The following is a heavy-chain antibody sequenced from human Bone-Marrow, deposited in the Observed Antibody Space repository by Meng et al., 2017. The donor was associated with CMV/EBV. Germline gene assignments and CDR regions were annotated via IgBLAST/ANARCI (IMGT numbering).Heavy chain of an antibody. J-gene: IGHJ1*01. D-gene: IGHD6-19*01. CDR2: IRYDGSNK. V-gene: IGHV3-30*02. CDR1: GFTFSSYG. Sequence: GESLKISCAASGFTFSSYGMHWVRQAPGKGLEWVAFIRYDGSNKYYADSVKGRFTISRDNSKNTLYLQMTSLRAEDTAVYYCANRGLGYSSGWGYFQHRGQGTLVTVSS. CDR3: ANRGLGYSSGWGYFQH.